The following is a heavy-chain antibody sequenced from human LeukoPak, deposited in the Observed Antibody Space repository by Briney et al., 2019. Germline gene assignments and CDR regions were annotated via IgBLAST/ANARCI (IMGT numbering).Heavy chain of an antibody. CDR3: ARAGWAMAYNWFDP. CDR1: GFTFSSYE. Sequence: RGGSLRLSCAASGFTFSSYEMNWVRQAPGKGLEWVSYISSSGSTIYYADSVKGRFTISRDDAKNSLYLQMNSLRAEDTALYYCARAGWAMAYNWFDPWGQGTLVTVSS. D-gene: IGHD5-18*01. V-gene: IGHV3-48*03. CDR2: ISSSGSTI. J-gene: IGHJ5*01.